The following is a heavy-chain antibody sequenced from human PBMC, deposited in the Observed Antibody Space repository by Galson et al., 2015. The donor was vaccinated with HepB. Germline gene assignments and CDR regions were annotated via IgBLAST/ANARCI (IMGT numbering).Heavy chain of an antibody. J-gene: IGHJ4*02. CDR3: ASYYGSGTSPAFDY. D-gene: IGHD3-10*01. CDR2: IWCDGSNN. Sequence: SLRLSCAASGFTFRSYGMHWVRQAPGKGLEWVAVIWCDGSNNYYADSVKGRFTISRDNSKKTLYLQMNSLGAEDTAVYYCASYYGSGTSPAFDYWGLGTLVTVSS. CDR1: GFTFRSYG. V-gene: IGHV3-33*08.